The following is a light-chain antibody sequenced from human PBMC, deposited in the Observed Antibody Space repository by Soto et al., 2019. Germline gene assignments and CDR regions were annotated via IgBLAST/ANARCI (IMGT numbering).Light chain of an antibody. CDR1: QSLLQSDGNTY. Sequence: TVITHKPLSLSVTPGQRASISCKSSQSLLQSDGNTYWYWFLQKPGQPPQLLIYAASNRFSGVPDRFSGSGSGTEFTLKISRVEAEDVGVYYCMQSIELPLTFGQGTKVDIK. V-gene: IGKV2D-29*01. CDR2: AAS. J-gene: IGKJ1*01. CDR3: MQSIELPLT.